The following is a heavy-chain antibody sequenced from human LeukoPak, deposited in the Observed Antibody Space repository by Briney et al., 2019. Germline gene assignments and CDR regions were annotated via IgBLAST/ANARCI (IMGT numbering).Heavy chain of an antibody. J-gene: IGHJ5*02. CDR1: GFTFSSYG. Sequence: PGGSLRLSCAASGFTFSSYGMHWVRQAPGKGLEWVAFIRYDGSNKYYADSVKGRFTISRDNSKNTLYLQMNSLRAEDTAVYYCAKGGDQQLVQGNWFDPWGQGTLVTVSS. CDR3: AKGGDQQLVQGNWFDP. V-gene: IGHV3-30*02. D-gene: IGHD6-13*01. CDR2: IRYDGSNK.